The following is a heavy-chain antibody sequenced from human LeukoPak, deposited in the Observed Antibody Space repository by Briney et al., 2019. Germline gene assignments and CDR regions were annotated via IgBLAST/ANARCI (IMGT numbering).Heavy chain of an antibody. CDR2: INPNSGGT. CDR1: GYTFTGYY. J-gene: IGHJ4*02. V-gene: IGHV1-2*02. Sequence: ASVKVSCKASGYTFTGYYMHWVRQAPGQGLEWMGWINPNSGGTNYAQKFQGRVTMTRDTSISTAYMELSRLRSDDTAAYYCARAGGRTVAGDFDYWGQGTLVTVSS. CDR3: ARAGGRTVAGDFDY. D-gene: IGHD6-19*01.